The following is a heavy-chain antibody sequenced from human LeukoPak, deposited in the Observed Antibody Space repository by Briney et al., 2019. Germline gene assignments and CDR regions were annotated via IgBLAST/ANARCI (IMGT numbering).Heavy chain of an antibody. V-gene: IGHV1-58*02. Sequence: GTSVKVSCKASGFTFTRSAMQWVRQARGQRLEWIGWIVVGSGNTNYAQKFQERVTISRDMSTSTAYMELSSLRSEDTAVYYCAALVDYYDSSGFYVGYWGQGNLVNVFS. CDR2: IVVGSGNT. D-gene: IGHD3-22*01. J-gene: IGHJ4*02. CDR3: AALVDYYDSSGFYVGY. CDR1: GFTFTRSA.